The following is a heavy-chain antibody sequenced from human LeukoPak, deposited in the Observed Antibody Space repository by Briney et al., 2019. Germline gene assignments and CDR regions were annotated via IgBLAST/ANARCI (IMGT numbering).Heavy chain of an antibody. CDR3: ARGALGYCSSTSCYRVYYYYGMDV. CDR1: GGSFSGYY. J-gene: IGHJ6*04. CDR2: INHSGST. D-gene: IGHD2-2*02. V-gene: IGHV4-34*01. Sequence: PSETLSLTCAVYGGSFSGYYWSWIRQPPGKGLEWIGEINHSGSTNYNPSLKSRVTISVDTSKNQFSLKLSSVTAADTAVYYCARGALGYCSSTSCYRVYYYYGMDVWGKGTTVTVSS.